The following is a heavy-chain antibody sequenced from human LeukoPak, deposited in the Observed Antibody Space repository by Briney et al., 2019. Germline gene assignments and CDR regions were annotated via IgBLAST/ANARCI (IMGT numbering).Heavy chain of an antibody. CDR2: ISSSSSTI. D-gene: IGHD3-22*01. Sequence: PGGSLRLSCAASGFTFSSYSMNWVRQAPGKGLEWVSYISSSSSTIYYADSVKGRFTISRDNAKNSLYLQMNSLRAEDTAVYYCARGTHYYDSSGYYYGDYWGLRTLVTVSS. V-gene: IGHV3-48*01. J-gene: IGHJ4*02. CDR3: ARGTHYYDSSGYYYGDY. CDR1: GFTFSSYS.